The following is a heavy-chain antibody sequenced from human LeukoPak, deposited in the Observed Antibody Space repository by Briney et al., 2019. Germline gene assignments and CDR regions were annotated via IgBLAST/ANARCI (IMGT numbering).Heavy chain of an antibody. J-gene: IGHJ4*02. CDR2: ISNSDDST. CDR1: GFAFSSYA. V-gene: IGHV3-23*01. CDR3: AKATGYLL. D-gene: IGHD1-14*01. Sequence: HPGGSLRLSCAASGFAFSSYAMSWVRQAPGEGLEWVSTISNSDDSTYYADSVKGRFTISRDNSENTLHLQMNSLRAEDTAVYYCAKATGYLLWGQGTLVTVSS.